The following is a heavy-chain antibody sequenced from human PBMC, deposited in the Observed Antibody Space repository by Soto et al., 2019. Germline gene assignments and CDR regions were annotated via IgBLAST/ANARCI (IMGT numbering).Heavy chain of an antibody. CDR2: VYHSGST. CDR1: GGSINSSNW. J-gene: IGHJ6*02. V-gene: IGHV4-4*02. CDR3: ALVSGSYYYGMDG. Sequence: QVQLQESGPGLVKPSGTLSLTCAVSGGSINSSNWWSWVRQPPGKGLEWIGEVYHSGSTNYNPSLNSRVTISVDKYKNQFPLKLSSVTAADSAVYYCALVSGSYYYGMDGWGQGTTVTVSS. D-gene: IGHD1-26*01.